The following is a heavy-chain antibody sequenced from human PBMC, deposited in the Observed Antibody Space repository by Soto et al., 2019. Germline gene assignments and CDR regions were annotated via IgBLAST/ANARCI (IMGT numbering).Heavy chain of an antibody. CDR1: GYTFTGYD. J-gene: IGHJ6*02. V-gene: IGHV1-8*01. CDR2: MNPNSGNT. D-gene: IGHD3-3*01. CDR3: ARGGDYDFWSGQLYYYGMDV. Sequence: GSSVKVSCKASGYTFTGYDINWVRQATGQGLEWMGWMNPNSGNTGYAQKFQGRVTMTRNTSISTAYMELSSLRSEDTAVYYCARGGDYDFWSGQLYYYGMDVWGQGTTVTVSS.